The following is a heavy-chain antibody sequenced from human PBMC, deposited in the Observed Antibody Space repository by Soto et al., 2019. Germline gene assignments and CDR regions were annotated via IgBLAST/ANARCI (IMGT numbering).Heavy chain of an antibody. Sequence: SETLSLTCAVSGGSISSGGYSWSWIRQPPGKGLEWIGYIYHSGSTYYNPSLKSRLTISVDTSKNQFSLRLSSVTAADTAVYYCARAYYDTSGYSLDPWGQGTLVTVSS. V-gene: IGHV4-30-2*01. CDR3: ARAYYDTSGYSLDP. CDR2: IYHSGST. J-gene: IGHJ5*02. D-gene: IGHD3-22*01. CDR1: GGSISSGGYS.